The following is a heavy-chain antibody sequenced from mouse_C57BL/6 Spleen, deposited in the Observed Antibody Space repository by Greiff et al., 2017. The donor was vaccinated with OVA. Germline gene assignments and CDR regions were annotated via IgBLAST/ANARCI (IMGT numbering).Heavy chain of an antibody. CDR2: IYPGSGST. CDR1: GYTFTSYW. CDR3: ARAGGYDYDPWFAY. J-gene: IGHJ3*01. V-gene: IGHV1-55*01. Sequence: VQLQQPGAELVKPGASVKMSCKASGYTFTSYWITWVKQRPGQGLEWIGDIYPGSGSTNYNEKFKSKATLTVDTSSSTAYMQLSSLTSEDSAVYYCARAGGYDYDPWFAYWGQGTLVTVSA. D-gene: IGHD2-4*01.